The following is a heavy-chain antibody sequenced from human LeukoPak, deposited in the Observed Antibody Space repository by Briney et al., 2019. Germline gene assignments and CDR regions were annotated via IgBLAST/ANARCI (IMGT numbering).Heavy chain of an antibody. CDR3: ARGGSYYGSGSYYIKPYYYYYYMDV. Sequence: SETLSLTRTVSGGSISSYYWSWIRQPAGKGLEWIGRIYTSGSTNYNPSLKSRVTMSVDTSKNQFSLKLSSVTAADTAVYYCARGGSYYGSGSYYIKPYYYYYYMDVWGKGTTVTVS. CDR2: IYTSGST. D-gene: IGHD3-10*01. V-gene: IGHV4-4*07. CDR1: GGSISSYY. J-gene: IGHJ6*03.